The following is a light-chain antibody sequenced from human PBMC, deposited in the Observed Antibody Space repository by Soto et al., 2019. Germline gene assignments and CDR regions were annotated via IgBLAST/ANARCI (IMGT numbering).Light chain of an antibody. CDR1: SSNIGNSC. J-gene: IGLJ2*01. Sequence: QSVLTQPPSVSAAPGQKVTISCSGSSSNIGNSCVSWYQLFPETAPKLLIYENNKRPSGIPDRFSGSKSGTSATLGITGLQTGDEAEYYCGTWDSSLSAAVFGGGTKLTVL. CDR3: GTWDSSLSAAV. CDR2: ENN. V-gene: IGLV1-51*02.